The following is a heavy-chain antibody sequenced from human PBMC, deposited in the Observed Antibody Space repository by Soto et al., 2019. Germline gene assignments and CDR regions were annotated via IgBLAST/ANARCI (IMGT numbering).Heavy chain of an antibody. D-gene: IGHD2-8*01. CDR3: ARGDSTDCSNRVCSFFYNHDMDV. CDR1: GYSFTDYH. CDR2: INPKSGGT. Sequence: ASVKVSWKASGYSFTDYHIHWVRQAPGQGLEWLGRINPKSGGTSTAQKFQGWVTMTTDTSISTASMELTRLTSHDPAIYYSARGDSTDCSNRVCSFFYNHDMDVWGQGTTVTVSS. V-gene: IGHV1-2*04. J-gene: IGHJ6*02.